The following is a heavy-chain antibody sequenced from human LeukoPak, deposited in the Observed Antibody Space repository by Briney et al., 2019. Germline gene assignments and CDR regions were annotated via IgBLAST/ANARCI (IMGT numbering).Heavy chain of an antibody. V-gene: IGHV4-39*07. J-gene: IGHJ6*03. CDR1: GGSISSSSYY. Sequence: PSETLSLTCTVSGGSISSSSYYWGWIRQPPGKGLEWIGSIYYSGSTYYNPSLKSRVAISVDTSKNQFSLKLSSVTAADTAVYYCASQYGDYTRSYYYMDVWGKGTTVTVSS. CDR3: ASQYGDYTRSYYYMDV. D-gene: IGHD4-17*01. CDR2: IYYSGST.